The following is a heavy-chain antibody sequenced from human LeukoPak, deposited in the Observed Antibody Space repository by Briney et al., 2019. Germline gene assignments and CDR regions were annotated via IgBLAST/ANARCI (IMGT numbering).Heavy chain of an antibody. J-gene: IGHJ4*02. CDR3: AKVTPYCSSTSCNGAFDY. V-gene: IGHV3-30*02. CDR1: GFTFSSYG. CDR2: IRYDGSNE. Sequence: GGSLRLSCAASGFTFSSYGMHWVRQAPGKGLEWVSFIRYDGSNEYYADSVRGRFTISRDNSKNTLYLQMNSLRAEDTAVYYCAKVTPYCSSTSCNGAFDYWGQGTLVTVSS. D-gene: IGHD2-2*01.